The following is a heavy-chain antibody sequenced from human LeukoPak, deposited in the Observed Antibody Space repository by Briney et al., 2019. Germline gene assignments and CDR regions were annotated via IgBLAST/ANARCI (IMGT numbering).Heavy chain of an antibody. CDR2: ISSSSSYI. CDR3: ARGPPVAGIFDY. D-gene: IGHD6-19*01. J-gene: IGHJ4*02. Sequence: GGSLRLSCAASGFTFSSYSMNWVRQAPGKGLEWVSSISSSSSYIYYADSVKGRFTISRDNAKNSLYLQMNSLRAEDTAVYYCARGPPVAGIFDYWGQGTLVTVSS. V-gene: IGHV3-21*01. CDR1: GFTFSSYS.